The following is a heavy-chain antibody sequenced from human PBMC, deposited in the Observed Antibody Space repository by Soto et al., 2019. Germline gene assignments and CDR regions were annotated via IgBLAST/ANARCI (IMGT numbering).Heavy chain of an antibody. Sequence: XETLSLTCTFSVGSISSYYWSCIRQPPGKGLEWIGYIYYSGSTNYNPSLKSRVTISVDTSKNQFSLKLSSVTAADTAVYYCARDRGDGYSHWGQGTLFSVSS. CDR3: ARDRGDGYSH. CDR2: IYYSGST. CDR1: VGSISSYY. D-gene: IGHD4-4*01. J-gene: IGHJ4*02. V-gene: IGHV4-59*01.